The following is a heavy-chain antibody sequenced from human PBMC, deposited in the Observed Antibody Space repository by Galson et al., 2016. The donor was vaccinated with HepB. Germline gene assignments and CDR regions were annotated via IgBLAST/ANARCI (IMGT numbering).Heavy chain of an antibody. CDR1: EYSFDSHW. Sequence: QSGAEVKKAGESLKISCTGSEYSFDSHWVGWVRQVPGKGLEWMGFIYPSDSDTRYSPSFQGQVTISADKSITTAYLHWSSLKASDTAMYYCARLVGATTGDYFEYWGQGTLVTVSS. D-gene: IGHD1-26*01. CDR3: ARLVGATTGDYFEY. CDR2: IYPSDSDT. V-gene: IGHV5-51*01. J-gene: IGHJ4*02.